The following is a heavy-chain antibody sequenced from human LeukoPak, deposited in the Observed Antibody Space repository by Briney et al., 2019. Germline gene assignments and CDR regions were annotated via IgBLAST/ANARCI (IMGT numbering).Heavy chain of an antibody. D-gene: IGHD6-13*01. CDR2: IYYSGST. V-gene: IGHV4-59*02. J-gene: IGHJ5*02. CDR1: GGSVSSYY. Sequence: SETLSLTCTVSGGSVSSYYWSWIRRPPGKGLEWIGYIYYSGSTNYNPSLKSRVTISVDTSKNQFSLKLSSVTAADTAVYYCARGSLGVAAAGNLYNWFDPWGQGTLVTVSS. CDR3: ARGSLGVAAAGNLYNWFDP.